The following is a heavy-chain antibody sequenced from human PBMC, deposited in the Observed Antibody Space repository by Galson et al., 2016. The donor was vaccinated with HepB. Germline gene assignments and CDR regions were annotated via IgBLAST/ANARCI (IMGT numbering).Heavy chain of an antibody. J-gene: IGHJ4*02. V-gene: IGHV3-23*01. CDR3: AKSLIWAVAGTFDY. D-gene: IGHD6-19*01. CDR2: ISGSSGAT. Sequence: SLRLSCAASGFTFYNYAMNWVRQAPGKGLEWVSVISGSSGATYYGDSVKGRFTISRDNLKNTLYLQMNSLRADDTAVYYCAKSLIWAVAGTFDYWGQGILVTVSS. CDR1: GFTFYNYA.